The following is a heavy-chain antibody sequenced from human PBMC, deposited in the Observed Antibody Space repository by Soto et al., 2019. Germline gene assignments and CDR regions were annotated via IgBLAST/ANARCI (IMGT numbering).Heavy chain of an antibody. V-gene: IGHV3-48*01. D-gene: IGHD6-13*01. CDR1: GLTFCSCT. CDR3: ARHPERIAEIGWFDP. J-gene: IGHJ5*02. CDR2: ISSSSSTI. Sequence: WGSLTHDRAASGLTFCSCTMNCDRQAPGKGLEWVSYISSSSSTIYYADSVKGRFTISRDNAKNSLYLQMNSLRAEDTAVYYCARHPERIAEIGWFDPWGQGTLVTVSS.